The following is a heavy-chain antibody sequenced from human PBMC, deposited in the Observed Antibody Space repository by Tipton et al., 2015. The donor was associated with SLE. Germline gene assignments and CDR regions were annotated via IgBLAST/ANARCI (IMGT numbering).Heavy chain of an antibody. CDR1: GYSITTGYY. J-gene: IGHJ4*02. V-gene: IGHV4-38-2*01. D-gene: IGHD3-22*01. CDR2: IYDDGTT. Sequence: TLSLTCSVSGYSITTGYYWAWIRQPPGKGVHWIGNIYDDGTTHYNPSLRGRVTMSVDTSKNQFSLKLTSLTAADTAVYFCARQSDSSGYYLSKFSFDFWGQGMLVTVSS. CDR3: ARQSDSSGYYLSKFSFDF.